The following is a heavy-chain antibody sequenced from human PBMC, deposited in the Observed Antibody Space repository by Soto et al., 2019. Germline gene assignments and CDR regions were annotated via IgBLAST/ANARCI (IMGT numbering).Heavy chain of an antibody. D-gene: IGHD3-3*01. Sequence: EVQLLESGGGLVQPGGSLRLSCAASGFTFSSYAMSWVRQAPGKGLEWVSAISGSGGSTYYADSVKGRFTISRDNSKNTLYLQMNSLRAEDTAVYYCAKDPTYYDFWSGYYPYYFDYWGQGTLVTVSS. CDR2: ISGSGGST. V-gene: IGHV3-23*01. CDR1: GFTFSSYA. J-gene: IGHJ4*02. CDR3: AKDPTYYDFWSGYYPYYFDY.